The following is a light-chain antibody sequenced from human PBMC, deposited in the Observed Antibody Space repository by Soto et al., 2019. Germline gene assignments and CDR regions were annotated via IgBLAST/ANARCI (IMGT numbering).Light chain of an antibody. V-gene: IGKV1-9*01. Sequence: DIQLTQSPSFLSASVGDRVTITCRASQGISSYLAWYQLKPGKAPKLLISTASSLQSGVPSRFSGSGSGTEFTLTISNLQPEDFATYYCQQLDSYPRTFGQGTKVEIK. CDR3: QQLDSYPRT. CDR2: TAS. CDR1: QGISSY. J-gene: IGKJ1*01.